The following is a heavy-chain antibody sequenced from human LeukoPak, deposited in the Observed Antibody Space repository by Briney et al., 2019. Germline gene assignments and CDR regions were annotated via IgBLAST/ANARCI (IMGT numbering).Heavy chain of an antibody. J-gene: IGHJ4*02. D-gene: IGHD6-13*01. CDR2: ISGSGGST. Sequence: PGGSLRLSCAASGFTFSSYAMSWVRQAPGKGLEWVSAISGSGGSTYYADSVKGRFTISRDNSKNTLYLQMSSLRAEDTALYYCAKDSGGYSSSSFGSWGQGTLVTVSS. CDR1: GFTFSSYA. CDR3: AKDSGGYSSSSFGS. V-gene: IGHV3-23*01.